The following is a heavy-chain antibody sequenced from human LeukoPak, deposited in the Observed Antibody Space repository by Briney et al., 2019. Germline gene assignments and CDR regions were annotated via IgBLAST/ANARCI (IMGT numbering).Heavy chain of an antibody. CDR3: AKAQGFGIVIIILDY. D-gene: IGHD3-3*01. CDR1: GFTFSDYY. Sequence: PGGSLRLSCAASGFTFSDYYMSWVRQAPGKGLEWVALISYDGSNYSYADSVQGRFTISRDNSKNTLYLQMNSLRAEDTAVYYCAKAQGFGIVIIILDYWGQGTLVTVSS. J-gene: IGHJ4*02. CDR2: ISYDGSNY. V-gene: IGHV3-30*18.